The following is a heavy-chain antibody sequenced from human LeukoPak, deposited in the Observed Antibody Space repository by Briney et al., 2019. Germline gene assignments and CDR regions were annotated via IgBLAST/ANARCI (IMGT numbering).Heavy chain of an antibody. J-gene: IGHJ4*02. V-gene: IGHV3-30*04. CDR1: GFTFSSYA. D-gene: IGHD4-17*01. Sequence: GRSLRLSCAASGFTFSSYAIHWVRQAPGKGLEWVAVISYDGSNKYYADSVKGRFTISRDNSKNTLYLQMNSLRAEDTAVYYCARDLLLRDYGDYTDYWGQGTLVTVSS. CDR3: ARDLLLRDYGDYTDY. CDR2: ISYDGSNK.